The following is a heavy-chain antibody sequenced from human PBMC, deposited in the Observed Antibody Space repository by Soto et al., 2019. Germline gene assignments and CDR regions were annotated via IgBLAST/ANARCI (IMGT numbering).Heavy chain of an antibody. Sequence: PSETLSLTCAVYGGSFSGYYWSWIRQPPGKGLEWIGEINHSGSTNYNPSLKSRVTISVDTSKNQFSLKLSSVTAADTAVYYCARGGSLWFGGINYYYYYMDVWGKGTTVTVSS. D-gene: IGHD3-10*01. CDR1: GGSFSGYY. CDR3: ARGGSLWFGGINYYYYYMDV. CDR2: INHSGST. J-gene: IGHJ6*03. V-gene: IGHV4-34*01.